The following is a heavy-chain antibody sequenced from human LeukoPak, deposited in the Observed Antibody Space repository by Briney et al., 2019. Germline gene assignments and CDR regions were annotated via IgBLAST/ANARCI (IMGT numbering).Heavy chain of an antibody. Sequence: GGSLRLSCAASGFSFSSYEMNWVRQAQGKGLEWVSYISSSGSIMYSADSVKGRFTISRDNAKNSLYLQMNSLRAEDTAIYYCSGQYSSSSVVDYWGQGTLVTVSS. D-gene: IGHD6-6*01. J-gene: IGHJ4*02. CDR3: SGQYSSSSVVDY. CDR1: GFSFSSYE. CDR2: ISSSGSIM. V-gene: IGHV3-48*03.